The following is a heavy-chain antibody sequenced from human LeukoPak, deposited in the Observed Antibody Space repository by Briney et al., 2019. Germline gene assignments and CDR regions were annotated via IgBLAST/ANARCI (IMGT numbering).Heavy chain of an antibody. V-gene: IGHV3-30*02. J-gene: IGHJ6*03. CDR3: AKDRCSNGIGCYYYYMEV. Sequence: GGSLRLSRAASAFTFSSYGMHWVRQAPGKGLEWVAYIQYDRTNEQYAHSVKGRFRISRDNSNNILYLRMNSLRTEDTAVYYCAKDRCSNGIGCYYYYMEVWGKGTTVTISS. CDR1: AFTFSSYG. D-gene: IGHD2-8*01. CDR2: IQYDRTNE.